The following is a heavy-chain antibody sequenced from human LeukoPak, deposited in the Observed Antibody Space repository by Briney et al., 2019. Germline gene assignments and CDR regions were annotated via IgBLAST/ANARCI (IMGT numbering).Heavy chain of an antibody. CDR3: ARGGPSETLGDY. CDR1: GYTFTSYG. Sequence: VASVKVSCKASGYTFTSYGISWVRQAPGQGLEWMGWIRTYNGNTDYAQKLQDRVTMTSDTSTTTVYMELRSLRSDDTAVYYCARGGPSETLGDYWGQGTLVTVSS. V-gene: IGHV1-18*01. J-gene: IGHJ4*02. CDR2: IRTYNGNT. D-gene: IGHD2/OR15-2a*01.